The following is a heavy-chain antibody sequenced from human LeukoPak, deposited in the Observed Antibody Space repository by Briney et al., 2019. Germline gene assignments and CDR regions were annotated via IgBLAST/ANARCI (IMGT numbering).Heavy chain of an antibody. CDR2: IYHSGST. V-gene: IGHV4-38-2*02. CDR1: GYSISSGYY. CDR3: ARDRTPGYCSGGSCYPLDL. J-gene: IGHJ2*01. D-gene: IGHD2-15*01. Sequence: SETLSLTCTVSGYSISSGYYWGWIRQPPGKGLEWIGSIYHSGSTYYNPSLKSRVTISVDTSKNQFSLKLSSVTAADTAVYYCARDRTPGYCSGGSCYPLDLWGRGTLVTVSS.